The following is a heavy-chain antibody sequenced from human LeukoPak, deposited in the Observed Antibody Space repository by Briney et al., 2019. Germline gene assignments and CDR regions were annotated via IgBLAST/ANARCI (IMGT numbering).Heavy chain of an antibody. CDR3: ARMTRGYTYGNYFDK. Sequence: SETLSLTCTVSGGSISTYYWSWIRQPPGKGLEWIGYIYYRGNTNYNPSLQSRVSISVDTSKNQFSLKLTSVTAADTAVYYCARMTRGYTYGNYFDKWGQGTLVTVSS. CDR2: IYYRGNT. J-gene: IGHJ4*02. CDR1: GGSISTYY. V-gene: IGHV4-59*08. D-gene: IGHD5-18*01.